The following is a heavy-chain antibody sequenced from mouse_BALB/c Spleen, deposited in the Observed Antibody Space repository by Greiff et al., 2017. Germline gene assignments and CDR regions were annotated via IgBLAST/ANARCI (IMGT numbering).Heavy chain of an antibody. CDR2: ISSGGST. Sequence: DVMLVESGGGLVKPGGSLKLSCAASGFTFSSYAMSWVRQTPEKRLEWVASISSGGSTYYPDSVKGRFTISRDNAKNNLYLQMSSLKSEDTAMYYCARDRDYGSSYYAMDYWGQGTSVTVSS. CDR3: ARDRDYGSSYYAMDY. CDR1: GFTFSSYA. D-gene: IGHD1-1*01. J-gene: IGHJ4*01. V-gene: IGHV5-6-5*01.